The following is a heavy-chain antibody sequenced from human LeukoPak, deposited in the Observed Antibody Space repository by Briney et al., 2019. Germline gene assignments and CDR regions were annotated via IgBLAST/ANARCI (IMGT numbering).Heavy chain of an antibody. CDR3: TRQYSGSPRVGD. D-gene: IGHD1-26*01. CDR1: GDSISSSNYY. Sequence: PSETLSLTCTVSGDSISSSNYYWGWIRQPPGKGLEYIGSIYYSGSTYYNPSLKSRVTISSDTSKNQFSLKLNSLTAADTATYYCTRQYSGSPRVGDWGQGTLVTVSS. V-gene: IGHV4-39*01. CDR2: IYYSGST. J-gene: IGHJ4*02.